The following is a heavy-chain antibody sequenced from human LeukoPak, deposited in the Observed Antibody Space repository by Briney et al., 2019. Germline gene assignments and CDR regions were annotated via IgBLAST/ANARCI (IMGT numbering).Heavy chain of an antibody. CDR1: GGSFSGYY. V-gene: IGHV4-34*01. D-gene: IGHD1-14*01. CDR3: ASGHRGAGMTKTTPFDY. CDR2: INHSGST. Sequence: SETLSLTCAVYGGSFSGYYWSWIRQPPGKGLEWIGEINHSGSTNYNPSLKSRVTISVDTSKNQFSLKLSSVTAADTAVYYCASGHRGAGMTKTTPFDYWGQGTLVTVSS. J-gene: IGHJ4*02.